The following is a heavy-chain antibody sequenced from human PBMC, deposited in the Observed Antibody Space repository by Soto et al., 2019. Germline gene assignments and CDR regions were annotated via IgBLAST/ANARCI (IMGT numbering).Heavy chain of an antibody. CDR3: ARAPPTIFGVVDFDY. V-gene: IGHV3-48*01. J-gene: IGHJ4*02. D-gene: IGHD3-3*01. CDR1: GFTFSSYS. Sequence: GGSLRLSCAASGFTFSSYSMNWVRQAPGKGLEWVSYISSSSSTIYYADSVKGRFTISRDNAKNSLYLQMNSLRAEDTAVYYCARAPPTIFGVVDFDYWGQGTLVTVSS. CDR2: ISSSSSTI.